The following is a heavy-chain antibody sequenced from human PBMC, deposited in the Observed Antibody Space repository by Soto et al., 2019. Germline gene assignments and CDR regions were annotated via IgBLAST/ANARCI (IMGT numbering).Heavy chain of an antibody. J-gene: IGHJ4*02. CDR3: AFNSGAGSYYFDY. CDR1: GFTFSSYA. Sequence: EVQLLESGGGLVQPGGSLRLSCAASGFTFSSYAMWWVRQAPGKGLECVSAISGGGETTYYAASVKGRFTISRDNSRITLSLQMTGLRAEDPGVYYCAFNSGAGSYYFDYWGQGTLVTVSS. D-gene: IGHD3-10*01. V-gene: IGHV3-23*01. CDR2: ISGGGETT.